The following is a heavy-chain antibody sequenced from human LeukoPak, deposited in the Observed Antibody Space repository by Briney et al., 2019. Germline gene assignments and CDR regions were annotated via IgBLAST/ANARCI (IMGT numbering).Heavy chain of an antibody. CDR1: GYTFTGYY. D-gene: IGHD1-26*01. Sequence: ASVKVSCKASGYTFTGYYMHWVRQAPGQGLEWMGWINPNSGGTNYAQKFQGRVTMTRDTSISTAYMELSRLRSDDTAVYYCARVKSGGSYSPDFDYWGQGTLVTVSS. CDR3: ARVKSGGSYSPDFDY. V-gene: IGHV1-2*02. J-gene: IGHJ4*02. CDR2: INPNSGGT.